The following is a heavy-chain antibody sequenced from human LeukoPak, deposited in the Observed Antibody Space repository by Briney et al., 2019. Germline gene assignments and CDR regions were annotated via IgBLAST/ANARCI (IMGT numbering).Heavy chain of an antibody. CDR3: ERGYCSDDICPVFPS. D-gene: IGHD2-15*01. CDR1: GASVTSYY. V-gene: IGHV4-59*02. J-gene: IGHJ5*02. Sequence: SETLSLTCSVSGASVTSYYWNWVRQRAGKGLEWSGYISYNERMDYGPTLKSRVTMSLDTSKNQFSLKLTSVTAADTGVYYCERGYCSDDICPVFPSWGQGTLVTVSS. CDR2: ISYNERM.